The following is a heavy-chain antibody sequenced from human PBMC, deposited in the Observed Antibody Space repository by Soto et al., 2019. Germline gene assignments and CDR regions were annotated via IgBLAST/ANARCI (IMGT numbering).Heavy chain of an antibody. CDR2: ISAYNGNT. J-gene: IGHJ5*02. Sequence: ASVKVSCKASGYTFTSYGISWVRQAPGQGLEWMGWISAYNGNTNYAQKLQGRVTMTTDTSTSTAYMELRSLRSDDTAVYYCAREAGRDFGVVIIEGWFDPWGQGTLVTVSS. V-gene: IGHV1-18*01. CDR1: GYTFTSYG. CDR3: AREAGRDFGVVIIEGWFDP. D-gene: IGHD3-3*01.